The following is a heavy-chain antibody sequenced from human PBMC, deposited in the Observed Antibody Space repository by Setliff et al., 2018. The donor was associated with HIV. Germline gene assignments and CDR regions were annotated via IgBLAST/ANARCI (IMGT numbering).Heavy chain of an antibody. CDR3: ATSTLGWSDDAFDI. CDR2: VNPNSGNT. Sequence: ASVKVSCKTSGYTFTGFYIHWVRQATGQGLEWMGWVNPNSGNTGYVQKFQGRVTMTRNTAISTAYMELRRLKSEDTAVYYCATSTLGWSDDAFDIWGQGTMVTVSS. D-gene: IGHD2-21*01. J-gene: IGHJ3*02. V-gene: IGHV1-8*02. CDR1: GYTFTGFY.